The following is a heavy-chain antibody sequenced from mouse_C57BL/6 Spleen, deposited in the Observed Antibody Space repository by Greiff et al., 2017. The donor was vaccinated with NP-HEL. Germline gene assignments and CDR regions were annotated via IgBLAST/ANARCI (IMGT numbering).Heavy chain of an antibody. CDR3: ARIGYSNFYFDY. D-gene: IGHD2-5*01. CDR1: GFTFSDYG. CDR2: ISSGSSTI. V-gene: IGHV5-17*01. Sequence: EVKLMESGGGLVKPGGSLKLSCAASGFTFSDYGMHWVRQAPEKGLEWVAYISSGSSTIYYADTVKGRFTISRDNAKNTLFLQMTSLRSEDTAMYYCARIGYSNFYFDYWGQGTTLTVSS. J-gene: IGHJ2*01.